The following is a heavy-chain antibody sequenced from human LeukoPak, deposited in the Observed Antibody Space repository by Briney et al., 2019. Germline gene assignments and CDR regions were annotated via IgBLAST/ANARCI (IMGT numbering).Heavy chain of an antibody. D-gene: IGHD6-6*01. CDR2: IRFDGSNE. J-gene: IGHJ4*02. Sequence: PGGSLRLSCAASGFTFSTYGMHWVRQAPGKGLEWVTFIRFDGSNEFYADSVKGRFTFSRDNSKNTVYLQMNSLRPEDTAMYYCAKEVELLPFDYWGQGTLVTVSS. V-gene: IGHV3-30*02. CDR1: GFTFSTYG. CDR3: AKEVELLPFDY.